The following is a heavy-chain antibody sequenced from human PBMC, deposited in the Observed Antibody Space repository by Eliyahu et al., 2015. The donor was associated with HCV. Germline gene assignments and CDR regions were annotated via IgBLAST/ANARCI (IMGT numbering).Heavy chain of an antibody. CDR1: GLKVSDNY. Sequence: QLVESGGGLIQPGGSLRLSCAASGLKVSDNYMNWVPQAPGKGLEWVSVLYSGGSTYYADSVKGRFTISRDNSKNTLFLQMNSLRAEDTAVYYCARAPMAGSAWFDPWGRGTLVNVSS. CDR2: LYSGGST. CDR3: ARAPMAGSAWFDP. J-gene: IGHJ5*02. D-gene: IGHD3-10*01. V-gene: IGHV3-53*01.